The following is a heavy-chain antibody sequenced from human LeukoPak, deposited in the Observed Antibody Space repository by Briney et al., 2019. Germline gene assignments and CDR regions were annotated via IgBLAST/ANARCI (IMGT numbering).Heavy chain of an antibody. D-gene: IGHD4-23*01. CDR1: GYTFTSYY. CDR2: INPSGGST. Sequence: GASVKVSCKASGYTFTSYYMHWVRQAPGQGLEWMGIINPSGGSTSYAQKFQGRVTMTRDTSTSTVYMELSSLRSEDTAVYYCARAPLGRVDYGGNSAYFQHWGQGTLVTVSS. J-gene: IGHJ1*01. CDR3: ARAPLGRVDYGGNSAYFQH. V-gene: IGHV1-46*01.